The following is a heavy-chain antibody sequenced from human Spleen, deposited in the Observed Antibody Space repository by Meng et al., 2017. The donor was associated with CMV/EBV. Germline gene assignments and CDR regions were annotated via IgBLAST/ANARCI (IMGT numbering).Heavy chain of an antibody. CDR2: ISAYNRNT. Sequence: TTYGINWVRQAPGQGLEWMGWISAYNRNTNYAQKLQGRVTMTTDTSTSTAYMELRSLRSDDTAVYYCARGAYYYDSSGYYIPYYFDYWGQGTLVTVSS. J-gene: IGHJ4*02. CDR1: TTYG. D-gene: IGHD3-22*01. V-gene: IGHV1-18*01. CDR3: ARGAYYYDSSGYYIPYYFDY.